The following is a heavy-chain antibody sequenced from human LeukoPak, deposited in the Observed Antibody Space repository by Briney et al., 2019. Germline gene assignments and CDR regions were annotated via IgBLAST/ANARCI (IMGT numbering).Heavy chain of an antibody. V-gene: IGHV3-23*01. Sequence: GGSLRLSCAASGFTFNSYAMSWVRQAPGKGLEWVSGISANGAKTYYADSVKGRFTISRDNSKDTQSLQMNSLRAEDTALYYCAKGWSVTMVMAAPGDWGQGALVTVSS. CDR2: ISANGAKT. CDR1: GFTFNSYA. CDR3: AKGWSVTMVMAAPGD. D-gene: IGHD3-10*01. J-gene: IGHJ4*02.